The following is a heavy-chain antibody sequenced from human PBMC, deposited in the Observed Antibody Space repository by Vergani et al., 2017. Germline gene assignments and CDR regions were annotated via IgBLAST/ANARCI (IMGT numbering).Heavy chain of an antibody. D-gene: IGHD2-21*01. CDR1: GDSLSSSYHY. CDR2: IFRSGTT. J-gene: IGHJ4*02. V-gene: IGHV4-31*03. Sequence: QVQLQESGPGLMKPSQTLSLTCPVSGDSLSSSYHYWSWIRQRSDKGLEWVGHIFRSGTTYYNPSLKSRLIMSVDTSKNQFSLKLTCVTAADTAMYYCARENVVIARIFDFWGQGTLVTVS. CDR3: ARENVVIARIFDF.